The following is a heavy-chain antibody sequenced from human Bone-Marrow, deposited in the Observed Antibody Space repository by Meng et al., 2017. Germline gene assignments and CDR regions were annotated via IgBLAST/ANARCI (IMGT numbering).Heavy chain of an antibody. D-gene: IGHD6-19*01. CDR2: INTNTGNP. J-gene: IGHJ4*02. CDR1: GYTFTSYA. CDR3: ARVGYSSGWSQYYFDY. Sequence: ASVKVSCKASGYTFTSYAMNWVRQAPGQGLEWMGWINTNTGNPTYAQGFTGRFVFSLDTSVSTAYLQISSLKAEDTAVYYCARVGYSSGWSQYYFDYWGQGTLVTVPQ. V-gene: IGHV7-4-1*02.